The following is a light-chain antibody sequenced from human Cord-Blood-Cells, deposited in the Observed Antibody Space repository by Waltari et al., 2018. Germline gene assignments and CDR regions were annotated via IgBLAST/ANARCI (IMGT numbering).Light chain of an antibody. V-gene: IGKV1-5*03. J-gene: IGKJ2*01. CDR2: KAS. CDR3: QQYNRYPYT. CDR1: QSISSW. Sequence: DIQMPQFPSPLSASVGHRVTITCRASQSISSWLAWYQPKPGKAPKLLSYKASSLESGGPSRFSGSGSGTEFTLSISSLQSDDFATYYGQQYNRYPYTCGQGTRLEIK.